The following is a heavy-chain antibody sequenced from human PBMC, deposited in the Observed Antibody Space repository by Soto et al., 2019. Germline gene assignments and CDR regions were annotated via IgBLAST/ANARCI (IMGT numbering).Heavy chain of an antibody. CDR3: ARGMDTAMVAHPHYYYYYGMDV. D-gene: IGHD5-18*01. V-gene: IGHV3-11*06. Sequence: GGSLRLSCAASGFTFSDYYMSWIRQAPGKGLEWVSYISSSSSYTNYADSVKGRFTISRDNAKNSLYLQMNSLRAEDTAVYYCARGMDTAMVAHPHYYYYYGMDVWGQGTTVTLSS. CDR1: GFTFSDYY. CDR2: ISSSSSYT. J-gene: IGHJ6*02.